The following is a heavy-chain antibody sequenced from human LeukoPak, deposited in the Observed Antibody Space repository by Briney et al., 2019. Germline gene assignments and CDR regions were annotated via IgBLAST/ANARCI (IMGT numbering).Heavy chain of an antibody. CDR1: GDSVSGISFY. D-gene: IGHD6-6*01. CDR3: ATWPISSSRFDY. Sequence: KPSETLSLTCTVSGDSVSGISFYWIWIPQPPGKGLQYIGYIQYSGSTNYNPSLKSRVTISVDTAKNQFSLKLSSDTAVYYCATWPISSSRFDYWGQGTLVTVSS. CDR2: IQYSGST. V-gene: IGHV4-61*01. J-gene: IGHJ4*02.